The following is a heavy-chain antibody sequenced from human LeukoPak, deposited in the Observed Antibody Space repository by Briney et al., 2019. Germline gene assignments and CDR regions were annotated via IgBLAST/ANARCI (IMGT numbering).Heavy chain of an antibody. J-gene: IGHJ4*02. Sequence: GGSLRLSCAASGFTFSSYWMHWVRQAPGKGLVWVSRINSDGSSTSYADSVKGRFTISRDNAKNTLYLQMNSLRAEDTAVYYCVREGWSYTVVGYFDYWGQGTLVTVSS. CDR2: INSDGSST. D-gene: IGHD4-23*01. V-gene: IGHV3-74*01. CDR3: VREGWSYTVVGYFDY. CDR1: GFTFSSYW.